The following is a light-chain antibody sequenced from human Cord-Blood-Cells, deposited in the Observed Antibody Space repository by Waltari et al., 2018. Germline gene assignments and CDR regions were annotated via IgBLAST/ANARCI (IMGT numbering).Light chain of an antibody. V-gene: IGKV1-39*01. CDR3: QQSYSTLRFT. CDR1: QSISSY. J-gene: IGKJ3*01. CDR2: AAS. Sequence: DIQMTQSPSSLSASVGDRVTITCRESQSISSYLNWYQQKPGKAPKLLIYAASSLQSGVPSTFSGSGSGTDFTLTISSLQREDFATYYCQQSYSTLRFTFGPGTKVDIK.